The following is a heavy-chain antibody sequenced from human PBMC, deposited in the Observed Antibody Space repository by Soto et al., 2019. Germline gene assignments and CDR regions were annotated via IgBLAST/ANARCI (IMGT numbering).Heavy chain of an antibody. V-gene: IGHV3-7*04. J-gene: IGHJ4*02. Sequence: PGGSLRLSCAASGFTFSSYWMSWVRQAPGKGLEWVANIKQDGSEKYYVDSVKGRFTISRDNAKNSLYLQMNSLRAEDTAVYYCARDISGDYPYFDYWGQGTLVTVSS. CDR2: IKQDGSEK. D-gene: IGHD4-17*01. CDR1: GFTFSSYW. CDR3: ARDISGDYPYFDY.